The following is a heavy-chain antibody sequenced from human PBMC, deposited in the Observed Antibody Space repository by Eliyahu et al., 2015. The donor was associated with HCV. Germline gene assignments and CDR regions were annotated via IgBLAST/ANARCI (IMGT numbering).Heavy chain of an antibody. Sequence: EVQXVQXGGGLIQPGGSLRLSCAASGFTVXXTYMSWVRQAPGKGLEWXSIIYSGGTTYYAHSVKGRFTTSRDNSQNTLYLQMNSLRAEDTAVYYCARDGFWDYDSGKAWGQGAPVTVSS. CDR1: GFTVXXTY. J-gene: IGHJ1*01. CDR3: ARDGFWDYDSGKA. D-gene: IGHD3-10*01. V-gene: IGHV3-53*01. CDR2: IYSGGTT.